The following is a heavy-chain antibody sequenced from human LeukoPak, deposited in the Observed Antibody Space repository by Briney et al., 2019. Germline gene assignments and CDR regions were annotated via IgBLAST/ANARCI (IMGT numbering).Heavy chain of an antibody. Sequence: RISCKGSGYRFTDYWIAWVRQMPGKGLEWMGRIIPIFGIANYAQKFQGRVTITADKSTSTAYMELSSLRSEDTAVYYCARGKDYYDSSGYYSSWGQGTPVTVSS. J-gene: IGHJ5*02. D-gene: IGHD3-22*01. CDR1: GYRFTDYW. CDR3: ARGKDYYDSSGYYSS. V-gene: IGHV1-69*02. CDR2: IIPIFGIA.